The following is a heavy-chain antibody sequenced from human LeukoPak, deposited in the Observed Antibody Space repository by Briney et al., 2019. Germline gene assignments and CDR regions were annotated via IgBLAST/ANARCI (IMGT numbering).Heavy chain of an antibody. CDR1: GGTFSSYA. CDR3: ARGVTIFGVVTLYGMDV. D-gene: IGHD3-3*01. V-gene: IGHV1-69*05. Sequence: ASVKVSCKASGGTFSSYAISWVRQAPGQGLEWMGGIIPIFGTANYAQKFQGRVTMTRDTSTSTVYMELSSLRSEDTAVYYCARGVTIFGVVTLYGMDVWGQGTTVTVSS. CDR2: IIPIFGTA. J-gene: IGHJ6*02.